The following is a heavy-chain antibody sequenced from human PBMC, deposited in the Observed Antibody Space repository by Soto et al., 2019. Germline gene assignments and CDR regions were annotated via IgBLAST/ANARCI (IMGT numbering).Heavy chain of an antibody. V-gene: IGHV1-18*01. J-gene: IGHJ5*02. Sequence: QVQLVQSGAEVKKPGASVKVSCKASGYTFTSYGISWVRQAPGQGLEWMGRISAYNGNTNYAQKLQGRVTMTTDTSHSTAYMALRSLRADETAVYYCARVVGALGHGFDPWGQGTLVTVSS. CDR3: ARVVGALGHGFDP. CDR2: ISAYNGNT. D-gene: IGHD1-26*01. CDR1: GYTFTSYG.